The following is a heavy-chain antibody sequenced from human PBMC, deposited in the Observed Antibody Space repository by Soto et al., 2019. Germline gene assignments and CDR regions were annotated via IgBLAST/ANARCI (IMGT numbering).Heavy chain of an antibody. J-gene: IGHJ6*03. Sequence: SQTLSLTCAISGGSVSSNNAAWTWIRQSPWRGLEWLGRTYYRSTWNDDYAVSLKGRITINPDTSKNQFPLQLNSVTPEDTAVYYCARELGTSWSPYYYYYSMDVWGQGTTVTVSS. D-gene: IGHD6-13*01. CDR2: TYYRSTWND. V-gene: IGHV6-1*01. CDR1: GGSVSSNNAA. CDR3: ARELGTSWSPYYYYYSMDV.